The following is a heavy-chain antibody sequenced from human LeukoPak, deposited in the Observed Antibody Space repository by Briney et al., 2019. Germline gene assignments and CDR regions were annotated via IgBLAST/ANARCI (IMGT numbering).Heavy chain of an antibody. D-gene: IGHD3-10*01. V-gene: IGHV4-34*01. CDR2: INHSGST. Sequence: SETLSLTCAVYGGSLIDNYWSWIRQPPGKGLEWIGEINHSGSTKYNPSLKGRVTISVDTSKNQFSLNLRSATAADTAVYYCARGSVATMFRIWGQGTLVTVSS. CDR1: GGSLIDNY. J-gene: IGHJ4*02. CDR3: ARGSVATMFRI.